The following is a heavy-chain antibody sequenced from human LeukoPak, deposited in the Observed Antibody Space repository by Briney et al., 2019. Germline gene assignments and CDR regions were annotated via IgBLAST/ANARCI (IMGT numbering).Heavy chain of an antibody. CDR2: IYPGDSDP. J-gene: IGHJ4*02. V-gene: IGHV5-51*01. CDR3: ARHGLGSSWFGFDY. Sequence: GESLKISFKGSGYTFTTYWIGWVRQMPGKGLEGVGIIYPGDSDPRYSPSFQGQVTISADKSISTAYLQWSSLKASDSAMYYCARHGLGSSWFGFDYWGQGTLVTVSS. CDR1: GYTFTTYW. D-gene: IGHD6-13*01.